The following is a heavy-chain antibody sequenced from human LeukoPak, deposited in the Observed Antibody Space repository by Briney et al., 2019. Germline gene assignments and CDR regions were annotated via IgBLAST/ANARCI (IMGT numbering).Heavy chain of an antibody. CDR2: IYYSGST. CDR1: GGSISSYY. V-gene: IGHV4-59*08. J-gene: IGHJ4*02. D-gene: IGHD6-19*01. CDR3: ARHEKGSAVAGLDY. Sequence: PSETLSLTCTVSGGSISSYYWSWIRQPPGKGLEWIGYIYYSGSTNYNPSLKSRVTISVDTSKNQFSLKLSSVTAADTAVYYCARHEKGSAVAGLDYWGQGTLVTVSS.